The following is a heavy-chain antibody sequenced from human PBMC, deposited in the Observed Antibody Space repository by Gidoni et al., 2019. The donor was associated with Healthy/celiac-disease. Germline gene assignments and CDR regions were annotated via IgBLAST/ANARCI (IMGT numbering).Heavy chain of an antibody. J-gene: IGHJ4*02. CDR1: GFTFSSYA. V-gene: IGHV3-23*01. CDR2: ISGSGGST. Sequence: EVQLLESGGGLVQPGGSLRLSCSASGFTFSSYALSWVRQAPGKWLEWVSDISGSGGSTYYADSVKGRFTISRDNSKNTLYLQMNSLRAEDTAVYYCVVVPAAKNYWGQGTLVTVSS. D-gene: IGHD2-2*01. CDR3: VVVPAAKNY.